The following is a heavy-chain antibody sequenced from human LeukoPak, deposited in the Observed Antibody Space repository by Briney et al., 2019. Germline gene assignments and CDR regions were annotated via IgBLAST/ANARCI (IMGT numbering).Heavy chain of an antibody. CDR3: VRVREQRDKRRYATGYDY. CDR1: GGSFSGYF. J-gene: IGHJ4*02. CDR2: INHSGSP. V-gene: IGHV4-34*01. Sequence: PSETLSLTCAVYGGSFSGYFWSWIRQPPEKGLEWIGEINHSGSPDYNPSLKSRVTISVDTSRNQFSLKLSSVTAADTAVYYCVRVREQRDKRRYATGYDYWGQGTLVTVSS. D-gene: IGHD3-9*01.